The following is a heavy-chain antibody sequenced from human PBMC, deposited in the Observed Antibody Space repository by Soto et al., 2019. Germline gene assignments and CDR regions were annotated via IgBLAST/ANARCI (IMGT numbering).Heavy chain of an antibody. CDR2: IDTSSTKI. J-gene: IGHJ4*02. Sequence: QVQLVESGGDLVKRGGSLRLSCAALGYTFSDYYMSWIRQAPGKGLEWISYIDTSSTKIYYADSVKGRFTISRDNAKNSLYLEMNSLRDEDTAVYYCASHYDMWSGYLSPVDYWGQGTLVTVSS. CDR3: ASHYDMWSGYLSPVDY. CDR1: GYTFSDYY. V-gene: IGHV3-11*01. D-gene: IGHD3-3*01.